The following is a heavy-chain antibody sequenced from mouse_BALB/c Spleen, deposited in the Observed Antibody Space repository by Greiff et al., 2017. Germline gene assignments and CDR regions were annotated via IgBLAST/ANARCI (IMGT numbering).Heavy chain of an antibody. V-gene: IGHV14-3*02. CDR3: ARGDDGYPYAMDY. CDR2: IDPANGNT. Sequence: VQLQQSGAELVKPGASVKLSCTASGFNIKDTYMHWVKQRPEQGLEWIGRIDPANGNTKYDPKFQGKATITADTSSNTAYLQLSSLTSEDTAVYYCARGDDGYPYAMDYWGQGTSVTVSS. J-gene: IGHJ4*01. CDR1: GFNIKDTY. D-gene: IGHD2-3*01.